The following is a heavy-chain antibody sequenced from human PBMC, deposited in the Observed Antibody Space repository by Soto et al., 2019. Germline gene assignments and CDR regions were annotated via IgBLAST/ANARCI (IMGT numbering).Heavy chain of an antibody. J-gene: IGHJ4*02. CDR1: GFTFSGYY. V-gene: IGHV3-11*01. CDR3: AREKKYSYGLVGAFDF. CDR2: ISSSET. Sequence: GGSLRLSCAASGFTFSGYYMSWIRQAPGKGLEWVSYISSSETKYADSVKGRFTISRDNGRNSLSLQMNSLRADDTAVYYCAREKKYSYGLVGAFDFWGQGNLVNVS. D-gene: IGHD3-16*01.